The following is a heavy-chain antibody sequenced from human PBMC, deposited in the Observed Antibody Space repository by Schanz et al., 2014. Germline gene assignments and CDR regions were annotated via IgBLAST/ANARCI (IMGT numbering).Heavy chain of an antibody. CDR2: INPNSGGT. CDR3: ARAGQDFEYSSLSQIWYFDL. CDR1: GYTFTGYY. D-gene: IGHD6-6*01. Sequence: QVQLVQSGAEVKKPGASVKVSCKASGYTFTGYYMHWVRQAPGQGLEWMGWINPNSGGTNYAQKFQGRGTMTRATSISTAYMELSRLRSDDTAVYYCARAGQDFEYSSLSQIWYFDLWGRGTLVTVSS. V-gene: IGHV1-2*02. J-gene: IGHJ2*01.